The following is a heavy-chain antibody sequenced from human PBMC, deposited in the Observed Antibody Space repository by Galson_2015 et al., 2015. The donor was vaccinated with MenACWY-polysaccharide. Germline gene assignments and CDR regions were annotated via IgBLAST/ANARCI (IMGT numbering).Heavy chain of an antibody. CDR2: VYSNDDK. CDR1: GFSLSTRGAG. CDR3: AHRPWYYNSSGFYLYYFDY. V-gene: IGHV2-5*01. D-gene: IGHD3-22*01. Sequence: PALVTPTQALTLPCTFSGFSLSTRGAGVGWIRQPPGKAMEWLALVYSNDDKRYSPSRKNRLTITKDTSKNQVVLTMTNMDPVDTSTYYCAHRPWYYNSSGFYLYYFDYWGQGTLFTVSS. J-gene: IGHJ4*02.